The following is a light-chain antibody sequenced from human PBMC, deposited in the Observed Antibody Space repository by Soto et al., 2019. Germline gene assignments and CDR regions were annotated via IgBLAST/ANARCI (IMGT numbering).Light chain of an antibody. J-gene: IGLJ2*01. V-gene: IGLV2-14*01. CDR2: DVT. CDR3: SSYTGTSNVVA. Sequence: SALTQPASVSGSPGQSITISCTGTSSDIGTYDYVSWYQQSPGKAPKLLISDVTHRPSGVSSRFSGSKSGNTASLTIAGLQAEDEADYYCSSYTGTSNVVAFGGGTKLTVL. CDR1: SSDIGTYDY.